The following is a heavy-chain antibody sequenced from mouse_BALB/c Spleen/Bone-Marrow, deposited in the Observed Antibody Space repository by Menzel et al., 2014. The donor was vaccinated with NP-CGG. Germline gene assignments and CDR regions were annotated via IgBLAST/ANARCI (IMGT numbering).Heavy chain of an antibody. CDR2: INPSTGYT. Sequence: VQLQQSGAELAKPGASVKMSCKASGYTFTSYWMHWVKQRPGQGLEWIGYINPSTGYTEYNQKFKDKATLTADKSSSTAYMQLSSLTSEDSAVYYCALGNSYRYYFDYWGQGTTLTVSS. CDR3: ALGNSYRYYFDY. J-gene: IGHJ2*01. V-gene: IGHV1-7*01. D-gene: IGHD1-1*01. CDR1: GYTFTSYW.